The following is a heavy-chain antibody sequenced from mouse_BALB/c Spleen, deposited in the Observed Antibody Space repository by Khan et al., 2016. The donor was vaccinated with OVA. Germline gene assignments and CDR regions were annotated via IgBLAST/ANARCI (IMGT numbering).Heavy chain of an antibody. Sequence: QVQLQQPGAELVRPGASVTLSCKASGYTFTDYEMHWVKQTPVHGLEWIGAIDPETGGTAYNQKFKGKATLTADKSSSTAYMELRSLTSEDSAVCYCTRGIYYGNPYVMEYWGQGTSVTVSS. V-gene: IGHV1-15*01. CDR1: GYTFTDYE. D-gene: IGHD2-1*01. CDR3: TRGIYYGNPYVMEY. J-gene: IGHJ4*01. CDR2: IDPETGGT.